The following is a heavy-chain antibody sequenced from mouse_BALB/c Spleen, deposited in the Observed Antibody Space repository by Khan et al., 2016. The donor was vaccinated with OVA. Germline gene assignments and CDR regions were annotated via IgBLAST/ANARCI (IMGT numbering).Heavy chain of an antibody. CDR3: ARMARE. Sequence: VQLQQSGAELVKPGATVKLSCTASGLNFKDTYMHWVKQGPEQGLEWIGRIDPANGKTKYDPKFQGKVTITADTSANTAYLQLSNLTSEDTAVYYCARMAREWGQGTTLTVSA. V-gene: IGHV14-3*02. CDR2: IDPANGKT. J-gene: IGHJ2*01. CDR1: GLNFKDTY.